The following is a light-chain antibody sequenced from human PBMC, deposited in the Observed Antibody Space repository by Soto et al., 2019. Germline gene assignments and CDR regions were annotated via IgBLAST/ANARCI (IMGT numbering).Light chain of an antibody. V-gene: IGLV1-44*01. CDR2: SNN. J-gene: IGLJ1*01. Sequence: QSVLTQPPSASGTPGQRVTISCSGSSSNIESNTVNWYQQLPGTAPKLLIYSNNQRPSGVPDRFSGSKSGTSASLAIFGLQSEDEADYYCAAWDDSLNGYVFGTGTKVTVL. CDR1: SSNIESNT. CDR3: AAWDDSLNGYV.